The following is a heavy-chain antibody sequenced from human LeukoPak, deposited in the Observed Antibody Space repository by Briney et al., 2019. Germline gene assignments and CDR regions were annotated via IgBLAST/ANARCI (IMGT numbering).Heavy chain of an antibody. Sequence: GGSLRLSCAASGFTFSSYGMHWVRQAPGKGLEWVAVISYDGSNKYYADSVKGRFTISRDNSKNTLYLQMNSLRAEDTAVYYCAKVVLLGYFDYWGQGTLVTVSS. CDR3: AKVVLLGYFDY. D-gene: IGHD7-27*01. J-gene: IGHJ4*02. CDR1: GFTFSSYG. V-gene: IGHV3-30*18. CDR2: ISYDGSNK.